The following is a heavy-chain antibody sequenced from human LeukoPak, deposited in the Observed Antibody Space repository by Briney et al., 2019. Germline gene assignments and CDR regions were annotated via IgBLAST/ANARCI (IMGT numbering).Heavy chain of an antibody. Sequence: ASVKVSCKASGYTFTSYAMNWVRQAPGQGLEWMGIINPSGGSTSYAQKFQGRVTMTRDTSTSTVYMELSSLRSEDTAVYYCARVGTPDSSSWYRMYYFDYWGQGTLVTVSS. D-gene: IGHD6-13*01. CDR3: ARVGTPDSSSWYRMYYFDY. CDR2: INPSGGST. J-gene: IGHJ4*02. CDR1: GYTFTSYA. V-gene: IGHV1-46*01.